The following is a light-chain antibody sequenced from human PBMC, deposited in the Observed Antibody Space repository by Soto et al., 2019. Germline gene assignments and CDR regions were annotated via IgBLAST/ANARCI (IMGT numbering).Light chain of an antibody. CDR2: GAS. CDR1: QSVSSS. J-gene: IGKJ1*01. Sequence: EIVMTQSPATLSVSPGERATLSCRASQSVSSSLAWYQQKPGQAPRLLIYGASTRATGIPARFSGSGSGTEFTLTISSLQSEDFAVYYCQHYNNWPPWTFGQGTKVDI. CDR3: QHYNNWPPWT. V-gene: IGKV3-15*01.